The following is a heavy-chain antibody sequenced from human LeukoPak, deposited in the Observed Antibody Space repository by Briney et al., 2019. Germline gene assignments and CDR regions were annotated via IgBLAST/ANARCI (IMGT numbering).Heavy chain of an antibody. CDR2: INHSGST. CDR3: ARRRYGGPYYFDY. CDR1: GGSFSGYY. V-gene: IGHV4-34*01. Sequence: SETLSLTCAVYGGSFSGYYWSWIRQPPGKGLEWIGEINHSGSTNYNPSLKSRVTISVDTSKNQFSLKLSSVTAADTAVYYCARRRYGGPYYFDYWGQGTLVTVSS. J-gene: IGHJ4*02. D-gene: IGHD1-26*01.